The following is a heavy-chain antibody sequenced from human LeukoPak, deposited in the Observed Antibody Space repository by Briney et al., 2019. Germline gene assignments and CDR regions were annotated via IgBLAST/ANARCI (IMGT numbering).Heavy chain of an antibody. CDR1: GFTFSSYA. CDR3: ARDPPGDSTYYFDY. Sequence: GRSLRLSCAASGFTFSSYAMHWVRQAPGKGLEWVAVISYDGSNKYYADSVKGRFTISRDNSKNTLYLQMNSLRAEDTAVYYCARDPPGDSTYYFDYWGQGTLVTVSS. D-gene: IGHD2-21*01. J-gene: IGHJ4*02. V-gene: IGHV3-30*04. CDR2: ISYDGSNK.